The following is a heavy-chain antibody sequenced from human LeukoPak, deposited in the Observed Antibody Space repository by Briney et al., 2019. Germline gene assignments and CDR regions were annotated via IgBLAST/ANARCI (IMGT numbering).Heavy chain of an antibody. CDR2: ISYDGSSK. CDR1: GFTFSSYA. J-gene: IGHJ3*02. D-gene: IGHD3-22*01. CDR3: ARVYYDGSGGAFDS. V-gene: IGHV3-30-3*01. Sequence: QTGGSLRLSCAASGFTFSSYAMHWVRQAPSKGLEWGAVISYDGSSKYYADSVKGRFTISRDNSKNMLYLQMSSLRAEDRAVYYCARVYYDGSGGAFDSWGQGTMVTVS.